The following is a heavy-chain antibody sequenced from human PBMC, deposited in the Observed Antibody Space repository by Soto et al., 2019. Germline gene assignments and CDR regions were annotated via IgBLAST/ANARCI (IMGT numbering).Heavy chain of an antibody. J-gene: IGHJ4*02. V-gene: IGHV1-3*01. CDR3: ARERTNYYGSGSYSH. CDR2: INAGNGNT. CDR1: GYPFTSYA. D-gene: IGHD3-10*01. Sequence: GSVKVSFKASGYPFTSYAMHLVRQAPGQRLEWMGWINAGNGNTKYSQKFQGRVTITRDTSASTAYMELSSLRSEDTAVYYCARERTNYYGSGSYSHWGQGTMVTVSS.